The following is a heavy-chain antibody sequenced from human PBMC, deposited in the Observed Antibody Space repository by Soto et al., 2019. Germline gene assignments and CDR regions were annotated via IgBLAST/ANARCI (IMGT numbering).Heavy chain of an antibody. Sequence: GSLRLSCAASGFTFSGSAMHWVRQASGKGLEWVGRIRSKANSYATAYAASVKGRFTISRDDSKNTAYLQMNSLKTEDTAVYYCTRHDYGSGSYSYYYGMDVWGQGTTVTVSS. D-gene: IGHD3-10*01. CDR2: IRSKANSYAT. CDR1: GFTFSGSA. V-gene: IGHV3-73*01. CDR3: TRHDYGSGSYSYYYGMDV. J-gene: IGHJ6*02.